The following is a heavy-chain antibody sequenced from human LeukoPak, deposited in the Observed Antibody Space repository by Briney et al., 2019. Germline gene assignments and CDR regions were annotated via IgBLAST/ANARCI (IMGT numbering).Heavy chain of an antibody. V-gene: IGHV3-30*02. CDR2: IRYDGSNK. D-gene: IGHD3-9*01. CDR3: AKDPVLRYFDWLYQTAALPN. Sequence: PGGSLRLSCAASGFTFSSYGMHWVRQAPGKGLEWVAFIRYDGSNKYYADSVKGRFTISRDNSKNTLYLQMNSLRAEDTAVYYCAKDPVLRYFDWLYQTAALPNWGQGTLVTVSS. J-gene: IGHJ4*02. CDR1: GFTFSSYG.